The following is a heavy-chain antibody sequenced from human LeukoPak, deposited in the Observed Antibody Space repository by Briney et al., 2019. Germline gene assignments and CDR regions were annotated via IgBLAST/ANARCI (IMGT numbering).Heavy chain of an antibody. J-gene: IGHJ6*03. CDR3: ARDPYSGSYGNYYYYFMDV. D-gene: IGHD1-26*01. Sequence: HPGGSLRLSCVASGFTFSNYWMSWVRQAPGKGLECVANIKEDGSEKYYVDSVKGRFTISRDNAKNSLYLQMNSLRAEDTAVYYCARDPYSGSYGNYYYYFMDVWGKGTTVTISS. V-gene: IGHV3-7*01. CDR2: IKEDGSEK. CDR1: GFTFSNYW.